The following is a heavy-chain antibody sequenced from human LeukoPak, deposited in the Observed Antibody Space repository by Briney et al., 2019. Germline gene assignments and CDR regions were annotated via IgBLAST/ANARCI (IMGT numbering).Heavy chain of an antibody. Sequence: ASVKVSCKASGYTFTSYGISWVRQAPGQGLEWMGWISAYNGNTNYAQKFQGRVTMTTDTSTSTAYMELRSLRSDDTAVYYCARLGKQLGPEYYYYYYMDVWGKGTTVTISS. V-gene: IGHV1-18*01. J-gene: IGHJ6*03. CDR1: GYTFTSYG. CDR2: ISAYNGNT. D-gene: IGHD6-13*01. CDR3: ARLGKQLGPEYYYYYYMDV.